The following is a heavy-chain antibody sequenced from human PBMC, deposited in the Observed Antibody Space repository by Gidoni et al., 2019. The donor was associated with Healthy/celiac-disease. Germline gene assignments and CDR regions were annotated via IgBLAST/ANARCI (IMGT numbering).Heavy chain of an antibody. CDR3: ARGMYPVTTDGYGMDV. CDR2: INTNSCGT. CDR1: GFTVTGYY. Sequence: QVQLVPSGAEVNKPGASVQVSCQASGFTVTGYYMHWVPQAPGQGLEWMGWINTNSCGTNYAQKVQGGVTMTRDTSISTAYMELSRLRSDDTAVYYCARGMYPVTTDGYGMDVWGQGNTVTVSS. D-gene: IGHD4-4*01. J-gene: IGHJ6*02. V-gene: IGHV1-2*02.